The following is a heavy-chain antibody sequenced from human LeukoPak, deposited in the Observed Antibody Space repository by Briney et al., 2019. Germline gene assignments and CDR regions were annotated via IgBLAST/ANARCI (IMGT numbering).Heavy chain of an antibody. CDR2: ISTDNGNI. J-gene: IGHJ6*02. D-gene: IGHD2-15*01. Sequence: ASVKVSFKASGYTFTSFGISWVRQAPGQGLEWMGLISTDNGNINYAQKFQGRVTMSKDTSTSTAYMELRSLRSDDPAVYYCARDSFCRGGSCSYGMDVWGQGTTVTVSS. V-gene: IGHV1-18*01. CDR3: ARDSFCRGGSCSYGMDV. CDR1: GYTFTSFG.